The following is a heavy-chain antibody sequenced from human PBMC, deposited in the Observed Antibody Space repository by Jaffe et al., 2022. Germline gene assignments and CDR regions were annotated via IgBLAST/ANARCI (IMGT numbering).Heavy chain of an antibody. CDR2: IYHSGST. CDR3: ARLMGSGIFIDY. CDR1: GYSISSGYY. D-gene: IGHD3-10*01. V-gene: IGHV4-38-2*01. J-gene: IGHJ4*02. Sequence: QVQLQESGPGLVKPSETLSLTCAVSGYSISSGYYWGWIRQPPGKGLEWIGSIYHSGSTYYNPSLKSRVTISVDTSKNQFSLKLSSVTAADTAVYYCARLMGSGIFIDYWGQGTLVTVSS.